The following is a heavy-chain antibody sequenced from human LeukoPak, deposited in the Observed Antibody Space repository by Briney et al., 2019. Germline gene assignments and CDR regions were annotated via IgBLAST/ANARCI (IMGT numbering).Heavy chain of an antibody. J-gene: IGHJ4*02. CDR2: MNPNSGNT. V-gene: IGHV1-8*01. CDR1: GYTFTSYD. CDR3: ARRGSIAVAVLRY. Sequence: ASVKVSCKASGYTFTSYDINWVRQATGQGLEWMGWMNPNSGNTGYAHKFQGRVTMTRNTSILTAYMELSSLTSEDTAVYYCARRGSIAVAVLRYWGQGPLVPVSS. D-gene: IGHD6-19*01.